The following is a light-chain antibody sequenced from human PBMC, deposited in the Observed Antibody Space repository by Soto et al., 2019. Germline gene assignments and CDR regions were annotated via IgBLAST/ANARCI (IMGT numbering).Light chain of an antibody. Sequence: EIVMTQSPATLSVSPGGRATLSCRASQSVSSNLAWYQQKPGQAPRLLIYGASTRATGIPARFSGSGPGTEFTLTISSLQSEDFAVYYCQQYNNWPLTFGGGTKVEIK. CDR2: GAS. CDR1: QSVSSN. J-gene: IGKJ4*01. V-gene: IGKV3-15*01. CDR3: QQYNNWPLT.